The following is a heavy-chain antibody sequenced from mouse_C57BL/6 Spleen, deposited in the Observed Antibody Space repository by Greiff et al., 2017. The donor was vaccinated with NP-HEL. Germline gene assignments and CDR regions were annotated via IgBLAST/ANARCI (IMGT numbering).Heavy chain of an antibody. V-gene: IGHV3-6*01. CDR3: ARDPGRVDY. CDR1: GYSITSGYY. Sequence: EESGPGLVKPSQSLSLTCSVTGYSITSGYYWNWIRQFPGNKLEWMGYISYDGSNNYNPSLKNRISITRDTSKNQFFLKLNSVTTEDTATYYCARDPGRVDYWGQGTSVTVSS. D-gene: IGHD3-3*01. CDR2: ISYDGSN. J-gene: IGHJ4*01.